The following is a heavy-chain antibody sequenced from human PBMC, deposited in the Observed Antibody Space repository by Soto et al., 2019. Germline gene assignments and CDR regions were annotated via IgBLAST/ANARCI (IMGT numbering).Heavy chain of an antibody. CDR2: INAGSGNT. CDR3: ERGEGPLYNWNDDYYYGMDV. D-gene: IGHD1-20*01. CDR1: GYPFASCD. Sequence: ASVRVFCKASGYPFASCDIHWVRQAPGQRLEWMGWINAGSGNTKYSHKFKGRVTITSDTSASTAYIELSSMRSEDTAVYYWERGEGPLYNWNDDYYYGMDVGGQRPTVTVSS. J-gene: IGHJ6*02. V-gene: IGHV1-3*01.